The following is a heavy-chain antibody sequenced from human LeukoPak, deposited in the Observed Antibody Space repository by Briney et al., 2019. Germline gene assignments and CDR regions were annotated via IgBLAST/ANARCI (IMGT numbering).Heavy chain of an antibody. J-gene: IGHJ3*02. V-gene: IGHV4-59*01. D-gene: IGHD3-3*01. Sequence: SETLSLTCTVSGDSISGYYWSWIRQPPGKGLEWIGWIYYSGTTTYNPSLKSRVTISVDTSKNQFSLKLSSVTAADTAVYYCARGRFLDAFDIWGQGTMVTVSS. CDR3: ARGRFLDAFDI. CDR1: GDSISGYY. CDR2: IYYSGTT.